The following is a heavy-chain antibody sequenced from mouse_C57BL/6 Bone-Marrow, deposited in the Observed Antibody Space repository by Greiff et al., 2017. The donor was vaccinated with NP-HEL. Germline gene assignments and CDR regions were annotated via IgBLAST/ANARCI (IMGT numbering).Heavy chain of an antibody. CDR1: GYTFTSYW. V-gene: IGHV1-50*01. J-gene: IGHJ4*01. CDR3: AREDDVYYFSYYYAMDY. D-gene: IGHD2-3*01. CDR2: IDPSDSYT. Sequence: QVQLQQPGAELVQPGASVKLSCKASGYTFTSYWMHWVKQRPGQGLEWIGEIDPSDSYTNYNQKFKGKATLTVDTSSSTAYMQLSCLTSEDSAVYYCAREDDVYYFSYYYAMDYWGQGTSVTVSS.